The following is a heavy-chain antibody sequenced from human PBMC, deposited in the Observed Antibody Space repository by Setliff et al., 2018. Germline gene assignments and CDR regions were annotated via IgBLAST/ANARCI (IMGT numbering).Heavy chain of an antibody. CDR1: GGTFTYYY. J-gene: IGHJ4*02. D-gene: IGHD2-2*01. CDR3: TRGGERYHTAN. V-gene: IGHV4-34*01. Sequence: SETLSLTCAASGGTFTYYYWTWIRQAPGKGLEWIGEINHSGTTNYTPSLKSRVTMSIDKSKNQFSLNLRSVTAADAAVYYCTRGGERYHTANWGQGTLVTVSS. CDR2: INHSGTT.